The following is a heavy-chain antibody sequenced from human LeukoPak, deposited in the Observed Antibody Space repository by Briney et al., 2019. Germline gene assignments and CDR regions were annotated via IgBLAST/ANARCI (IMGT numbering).Heavy chain of an antibody. CDR1: GFTFSSYW. CDR3: TTIRPGY. Sequence: QAGGSLRLSCAASGFTFSSYWIHWVRQVPGRGPVWVSRIKDGGTTTDYADSVKGRFTISRDDAKNTLYLQMNSLRAEDTAVYYCTTIRPGYWGQGTLVTVSP. CDR2: IKDGGTTT. D-gene: IGHD5-12*01. V-gene: IGHV3-74*01. J-gene: IGHJ4*02.